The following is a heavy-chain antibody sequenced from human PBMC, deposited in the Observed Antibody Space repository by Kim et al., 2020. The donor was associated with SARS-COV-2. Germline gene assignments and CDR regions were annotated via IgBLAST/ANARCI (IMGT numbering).Heavy chain of an antibody. CDR1: GFTFSSYG. V-gene: IGHV3-30*18. D-gene: IGHD3-10*01. Sequence: GGSLRLSCAASGFTFSSYGMHWVRQAPGKGLEWVAVISYDGSNKYYADSVKGRFTISRDNSKNTLYLQMNSLRAEDTAVYYCANGATTYYYGSGDAFDIWGQGTMVTVSS. CDR2: ISYDGSNK. CDR3: ANGATTYYYGSGDAFDI. J-gene: IGHJ3*02.